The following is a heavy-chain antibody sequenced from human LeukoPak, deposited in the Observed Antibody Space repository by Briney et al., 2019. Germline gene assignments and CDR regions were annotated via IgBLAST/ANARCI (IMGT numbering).Heavy chain of an antibody. CDR1: DDSITMYY. D-gene: IGHD1-1*01. Sequence: SETLSLPCSVSDDSITMYYWTWIRQPPGKGLEWIGYVDHTGSTNFNPSLNGRVSISIDTTKNLFSLRLRSVTAADTAVYFCARGRVSSSTWYSTYSYYFYMDVWGKGTTVTVSS. CDR2: VDHTGST. V-gene: IGHV4-59*01. CDR3: ARGRVSSSTWYSTYSYYFYMDV. J-gene: IGHJ6*03.